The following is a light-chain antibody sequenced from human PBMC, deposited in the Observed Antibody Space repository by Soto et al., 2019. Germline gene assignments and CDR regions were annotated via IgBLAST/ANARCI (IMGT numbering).Light chain of an antibody. CDR3: AAWDDSLNSVI. CDR2: TNT. J-gene: IGLJ2*01. Sequence: QSVLTQPPSASGTPGQSVSISCSGSRSNIGTNPVNWYQQLPGTAPKLLFYTNTQRPSGVPDRFSASKSGTSASLAISGLQSEDEADSYCAAWDDSLNSVIFGGGTKLTVL. V-gene: IGLV1-44*01. CDR1: RSNIGTNP.